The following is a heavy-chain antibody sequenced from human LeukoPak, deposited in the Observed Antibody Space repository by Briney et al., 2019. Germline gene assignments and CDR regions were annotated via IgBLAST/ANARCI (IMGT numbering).Heavy chain of an antibody. CDR1: GDSISSYY. Sequence: PSETLSLTCSVSGDSISSYYWSWIRQPPGKGLEWIGYIYYSGSTNYNPSLKSRVTISVDTSKNQFSLKLSSVTAADTAVYYCARVPPPQYFDDWGQGTLVTVSS. CDR2: IYYSGST. V-gene: IGHV4-59*01. CDR3: ARVPPPQYFDD. J-gene: IGHJ4*02.